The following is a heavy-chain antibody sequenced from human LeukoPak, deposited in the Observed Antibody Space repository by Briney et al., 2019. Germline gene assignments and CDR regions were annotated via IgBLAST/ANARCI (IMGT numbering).Heavy chain of an antibody. CDR2: FNYTGST. CDR1: GGSFSGFY. Sequence: AETLSLTCTVSGGSFSGFYWSWIRLPPGKGLEWIGYFNYTGSTNYNSSLKSRVIISIDTSKNQFSLRLSSVTAADTAVYYCARDNYYYFGMDVWGQGTTVTVSS. CDR3: ARDNYYYFGMDV. J-gene: IGHJ6*02. V-gene: IGHV4-59*01.